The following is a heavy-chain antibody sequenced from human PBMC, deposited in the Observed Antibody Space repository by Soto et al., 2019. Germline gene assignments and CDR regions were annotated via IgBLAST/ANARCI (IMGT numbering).Heavy chain of an antibody. CDR2: IYYSGST. CDR3: ARGGIIAAAGRDNWFDP. V-gene: IGHV4-30-4*01. D-gene: IGHD6-13*01. CDR1: GGSISSGDYY. J-gene: IGHJ5*02. Sequence: SETLSLTCTVSGGSISSGDYYWSWIRQPPGKGLEWIGYIYYSGSTYYNPSLKSRVTISVDTSKNQFSLKLSSVTAADTAVYYCARGGIIAAAGRDNWFDPWGQGTLVTVSS.